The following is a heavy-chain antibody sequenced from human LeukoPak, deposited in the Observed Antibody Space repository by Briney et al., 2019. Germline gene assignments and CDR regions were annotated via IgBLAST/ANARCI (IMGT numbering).Heavy chain of an antibody. J-gene: IGHJ4*02. Sequence: ASVKVSCKASGYTFTSYYMHWVRQAPGQGLEWMGIINPSGGSTSYAQKFQGRVTMTRDTSTSTVYMELSSLRSEDTAVYYCARGDIVVVPAAILDYWGQGTLVTVSS. V-gene: IGHV1-46*01. CDR2: INPSGGST. CDR1: GYTFTSYY. D-gene: IGHD2-2*01. CDR3: ARGDIVVVPAAILDY.